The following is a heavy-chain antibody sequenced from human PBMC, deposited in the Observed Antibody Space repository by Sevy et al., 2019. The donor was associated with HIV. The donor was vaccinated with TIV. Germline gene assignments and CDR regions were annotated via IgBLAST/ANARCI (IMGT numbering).Heavy chain of an antibody. V-gene: IGHV4-59*01. CDR2: IYYSGST. D-gene: IGHD3-10*01. CDR3: ASYYYGSGSFDY. Sequence: SGTLSLTCSVSGASISSYFWSWIRQPPGKGLEWIGYIYYSGSTNYNPSLKSRVTISGDTSKNQFSLKLSSLTAADTAVYYCASYYYGSGSFDYWGQGTLVTVSS. J-gene: IGHJ4*02. CDR1: GASISSYF.